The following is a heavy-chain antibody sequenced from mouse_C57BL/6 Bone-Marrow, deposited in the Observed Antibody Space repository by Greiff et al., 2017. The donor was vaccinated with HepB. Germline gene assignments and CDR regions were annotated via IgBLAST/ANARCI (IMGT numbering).Heavy chain of an antibody. CDR2: IDPENGDT. D-gene: IGHD2-5*01. J-gene: IGHJ1*03. Sequence: VQLKESGAELVRPGASVKLSCTASGFNIKDDYMHWVKQRPEQGLEWIGWIDPENGDTEYASKFQGKATITADTSSNTAYLQLSSLTSEDTAVYYCTRSNLFDVWGTGTTVTVSS. V-gene: IGHV14-4*01. CDR3: TRSNLFDV. CDR1: GFNIKDDY.